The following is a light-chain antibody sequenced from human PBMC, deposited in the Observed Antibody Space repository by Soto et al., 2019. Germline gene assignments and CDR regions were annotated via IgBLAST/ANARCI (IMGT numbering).Light chain of an antibody. V-gene: IGLV4-69*01. J-gene: IGLJ2*01. CDR2: LDSDGSH. Sequence: QPVLTQSPSASASLGASVKLTCTLSSGHSSYAIAWHQQQPEKGPRYLMKLDSDGSHTKGDAIPDRFSGSSSGAERYLTISSLQSEDEADYYCQTWGTCIHVVFGGGTKRTVL. CDR3: QTWGTCIHVV. CDR1: SGHSSYA.